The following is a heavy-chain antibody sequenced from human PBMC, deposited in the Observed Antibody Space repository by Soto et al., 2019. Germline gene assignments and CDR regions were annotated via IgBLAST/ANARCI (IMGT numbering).Heavy chain of an antibody. D-gene: IGHD1-26*01. Sequence: QVQLMQSGAEARKPGSSVKVSCKTSGGSFSNYGISWVRQAPGHGLEWIGGIIPIFDTSNSAQKFQGRVTFTGDESTSTAHMQLSSLRSEDTATYFCAIGKWDRLVNRPDTFDIWGQGTPVTVSS. V-gene: IGHV1-69*01. CDR2: IIPIFDTS. J-gene: IGHJ3*02. CDR1: GGSFSNYG. CDR3: AIGKWDRLVNRPDTFDI.